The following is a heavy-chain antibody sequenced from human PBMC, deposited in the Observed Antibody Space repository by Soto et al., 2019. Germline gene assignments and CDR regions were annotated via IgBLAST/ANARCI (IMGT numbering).Heavy chain of an antibody. D-gene: IGHD3-16*01. J-gene: IGHJ6*02. CDR2: IWYDGSKK. CDR3: ARDKGGAMDV. V-gene: IGHV3-33*01. Sequence: QVQLVESGGGVVQPGRSLRLSCAPSGFIFSNYAMHWVRQAPGKGLEWVAVIWYDGSKKYYADSVKGRFTISRDNSKNTLYLQMNSLRAQDTAVYYCARDKGGAMDVWGQGTTVTVSS. CDR1: GFIFSNYA.